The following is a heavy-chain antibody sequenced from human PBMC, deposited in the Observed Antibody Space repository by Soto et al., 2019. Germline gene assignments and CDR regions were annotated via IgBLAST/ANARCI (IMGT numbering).Heavy chain of an antibody. CDR3: AKDGGNGYPPPNYYYYGLDV. J-gene: IGHJ6*02. CDR2: ISYDGNNK. CDR1: GFDFSRHG. Sequence: PGESLKISCAASGFDFSRHGMHWVRQAPGRGLEWVAVISYDGNNKGYADSVEGRLTISRDNSRNTLDLQMNSLRVDDTAVYYCAKDGGNGYPPPNYYYYGLDVWGQGTTVTVSS. D-gene: IGHD6-25*01. V-gene: IGHV3-30*18.